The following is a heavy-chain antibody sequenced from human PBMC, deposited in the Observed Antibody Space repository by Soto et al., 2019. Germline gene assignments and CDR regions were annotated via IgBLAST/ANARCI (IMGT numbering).Heavy chain of an antibody. CDR2: IYYSGST. CDR3: ARPQGIAAAGGTPPENYYYYMDV. CDR1: GGSISSSSYY. J-gene: IGHJ6*03. V-gene: IGHV4-39*01. Sequence: SETLSLTCTVSGGSISSSSYYWGWIRQPPGKGLEWIGSIYYSGSTYYNPSLKSRVTISVDTSKNQFSLKLSSVTAADTAVYYCARPQGIAAAGGTPPENYYYYMDVWGKGTTVTVSS. D-gene: IGHD6-13*01.